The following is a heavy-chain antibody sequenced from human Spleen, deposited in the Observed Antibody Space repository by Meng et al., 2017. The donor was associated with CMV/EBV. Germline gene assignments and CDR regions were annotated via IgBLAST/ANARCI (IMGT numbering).Heavy chain of an antibody. V-gene: IGHV1-2*02. Sequence: QRVVSGAERRKPGASVKGSCTASGDTFTHYYMHWMRQAPGQVIEWIVYIHPNSGDTNYAQKFQGRVTISVDMSKNQFSLKLSSVTAADTAVYSSARGLSSWYNWFDPWGQGTLVTVSS. J-gene: IGHJ5*02. CDR3: ARGLSSWYNWFDP. CDR2: IHPNSGDT. D-gene: IGHD6-13*01. CDR1: GDTFTHYY.